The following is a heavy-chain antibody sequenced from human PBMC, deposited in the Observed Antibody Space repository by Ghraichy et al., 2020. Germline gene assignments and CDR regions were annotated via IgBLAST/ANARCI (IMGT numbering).Heavy chain of an antibody. CDR1: GFTFSSYS. D-gene: IGHD2-15*01. CDR2: ISSSSSTI. CDR3: ARDTVVAATSGAPDY. Sequence: GGSLRLSCAASGFTFSSYSMNWVRQAPGKGLEWVSYISSSSSTIYYADSVKGRFTISRDNAKNSLYLQMNSLRDEDTAVYYCARDTVVAATSGAPDYWGQGTLVTVSS. V-gene: IGHV3-48*02. J-gene: IGHJ4*02.